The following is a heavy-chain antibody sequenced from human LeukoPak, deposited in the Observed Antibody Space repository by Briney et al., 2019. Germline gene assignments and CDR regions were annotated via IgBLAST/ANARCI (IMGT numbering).Heavy chain of an antibody. Sequence: GGSLRLSCAASGFTFSNYWMHWVRQAPGKGLVWVSRINSDGINTSYADSVKGRFTISRDNAKNTLNLQMNSLRAEDTAVYYCTTKIDSWGQGTLVTVSS. CDR3: TTKIDS. J-gene: IGHJ4*02. CDR1: GFTFSNYW. CDR2: INSDGINT. V-gene: IGHV3-74*01. D-gene: IGHD1-14*01.